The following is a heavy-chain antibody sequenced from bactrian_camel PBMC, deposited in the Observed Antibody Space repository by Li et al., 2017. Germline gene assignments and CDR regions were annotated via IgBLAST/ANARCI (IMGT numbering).Heavy chain of an antibody. Sequence: DVQLVESGGGSVQAGGSLRLSCVASGFTFSSRSMAWVRQAPGKGLEWVSDINSSGRSTNYADSVKGRFTIPKDNARKISYLQMDSLKPEDTAVYYCGADRPGSDYRFSYHCIPGQGTQVTVS. CDR2: INSSGRST. CDR1: GFTFSSRS. V-gene: IGHV3S40*01. D-gene: IGHD2*01. J-gene: IGHJ4*01.